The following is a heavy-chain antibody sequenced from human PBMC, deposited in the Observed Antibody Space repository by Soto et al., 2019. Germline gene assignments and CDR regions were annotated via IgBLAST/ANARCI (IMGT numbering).Heavy chain of an antibody. CDR1: GYTFTSYG. CDR3: ARDGRGFGDRFYYYYGMDV. D-gene: IGHD3-10*01. Sequence: ASVKVSCKASGYTFTSYGISWVRQAPGQGLEWMGWISAYNGNTNYAQKLQGRVTMTTDTSTSTAYMELRSLRSDDTAVYYCARDGRGFGDRFYYYYGMDVWGQGTTVTVSS. J-gene: IGHJ6*02. CDR2: ISAYNGNT. V-gene: IGHV1-18*01.